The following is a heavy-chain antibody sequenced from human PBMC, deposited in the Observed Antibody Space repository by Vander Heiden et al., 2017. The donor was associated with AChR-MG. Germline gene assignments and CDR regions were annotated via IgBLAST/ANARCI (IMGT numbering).Heavy chain of an antibody. CDR2: ISYDGSNK. J-gene: IGHJ4*02. V-gene: IGHV3-30*18. CDR3: AKDLSALGHSSSWL. CDR1: GFTFGSYG. D-gene: IGHD6-13*01. Sequence: QVQLVESGGGVVQPGRSLRLSCAASGFTFGSYGMPWVRQAPGKGLEWVAVISYDGSNKYYADSVKGRFTISRDNSKNTLYLQMNSLRAEDTAVYYCAKDLSALGHSSSWLWGQGTLVTVSS.